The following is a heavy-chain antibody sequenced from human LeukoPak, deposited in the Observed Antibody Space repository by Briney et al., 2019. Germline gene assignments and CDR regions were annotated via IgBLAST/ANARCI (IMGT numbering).Heavy chain of an antibody. Sequence: QPGGSLRLSCAGSGFIFNNYAMHWVRQPPGKGLEWISLISWNSGTIGYADSVKGRFTISRDNANNFLYLQMNSLRAEDTALYYCARAYKDRSLAGKKEFFQHWGQGTLVTVSS. CDR2: ISWNSGTI. V-gene: IGHV3-9*01. CDR1: GFIFNNYA. J-gene: IGHJ1*01. CDR3: ARAYKDRSLAGKKEFFQH. D-gene: IGHD6-19*01.